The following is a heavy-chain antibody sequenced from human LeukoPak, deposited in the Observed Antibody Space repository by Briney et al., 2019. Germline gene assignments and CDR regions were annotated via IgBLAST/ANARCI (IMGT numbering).Heavy chain of an antibody. V-gene: IGHV4-34*01. CDR2: INHSGST. D-gene: IGHD6-13*01. CDR3: ARGTHSSSWNGFFDY. CDR1: GGSFSGYY. J-gene: IGHJ4*02. Sequence: SETLSLTCAVYGGSFSGYYWSWIRQPPGKGLEWIGEINHSGSTNYNPSLRSRVTVSVDTSKNQLSLKLSSVTAADTAVYYCARGTHSSSWNGFFDYWGQGTLVTVSS.